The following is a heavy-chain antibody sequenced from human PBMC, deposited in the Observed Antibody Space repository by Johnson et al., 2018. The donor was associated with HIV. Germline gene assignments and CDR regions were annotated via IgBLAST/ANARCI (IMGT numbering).Heavy chain of an antibody. CDR3: VREGRYCSGGTFHVAFDI. CDR1: GFTFDDYG. J-gene: IGHJ3*02. V-gene: IGHV3-20*04. CDR2: INWNGGST. Sequence: VQLVESGGGVVQPGRSLRLSCAASGFTFDDYGMSWVRQAPGKGLEWVSGINWNGGSTGYTDSVKGRFTIYRDNAKKSVYVQMNSLRAEDTALYYCVREGRYCSGGTFHVAFDIWGQGTVVTVSS. D-gene: IGHD2-15*01.